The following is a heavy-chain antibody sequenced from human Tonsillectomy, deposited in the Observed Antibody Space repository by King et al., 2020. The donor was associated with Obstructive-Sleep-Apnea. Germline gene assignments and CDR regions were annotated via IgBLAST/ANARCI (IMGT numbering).Heavy chain of an antibody. Sequence: VQLVESGGGLERPGGSLRLSCAASGFTFSNAWMSWVRQAPGKGLEWVGRIKSKSDDGTIDYAGPVNGRFTISRDDSKNTLYLQMSGLKIDDTGVYYCTTRRRYSTVRGVDMWGYFDSWGQGTLVTVSS. D-gene: IGHD3-10*01. J-gene: IGHJ4*02. CDR1: GFTFSNAW. CDR3: TTRRRYSTVRGVDMWGYFDS. CDR2: IKSKSDDGTI. V-gene: IGHV3-15*01.